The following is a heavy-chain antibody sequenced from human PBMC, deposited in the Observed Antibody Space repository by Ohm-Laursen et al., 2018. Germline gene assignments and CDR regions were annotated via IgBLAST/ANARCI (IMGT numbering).Heavy chain of an antibody. CDR1: GFTFSSYA. CDR2: VSGNGHDT. J-gene: IGHJ5*02. Sequence: SLRLSCSASGFTFSSYAMTWVRQAPGKGLEWVSTVSGNGHDTYYADSVKGRFTISRDNSKNTLYLQVSSLRSEDTAVYYCAKTIVDSSRPWGQGTLVTVSS. D-gene: IGHD3-22*01. CDR3: AKTIVDSSRP. V-gene: IGHV3-23*01.